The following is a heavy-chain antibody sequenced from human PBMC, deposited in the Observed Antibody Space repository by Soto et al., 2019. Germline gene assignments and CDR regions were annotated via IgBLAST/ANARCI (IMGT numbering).Heavy chain of an antibody. CDR2: IKDGGYT. CDR1: GGSLSGYY. D-gene: IGHD5-12*01. V-gene: IGHV4-34*01. Sequence: QVQLQQWGAGLLKPSETLSLNCAVNGGSLSGYYWSWIRQPPGKGLEWIGEIKDGGYTNYSPSLKSRATISSDGSNYQFSLRLNSVTAADTGVYYCARGQEGVVATHWDQGALVTVSS. CDR3: ARGQEGVVATH. J-gene: IGHJ4*02.